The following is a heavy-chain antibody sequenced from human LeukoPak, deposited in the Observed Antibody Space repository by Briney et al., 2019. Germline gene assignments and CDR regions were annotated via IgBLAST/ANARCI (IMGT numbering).Heavy chain of an antibody. D-gene: IGHD3-22*01. CDR2: IYYSGST. CDR1: GGSISSSSYY. J-gene: IGHJ3*02. V-gene: IGHV4-39*07. Sequence: SETLSLTCTVSGGSISSSSYYWGWIRQPPGKGLEWIGSIYYSGSTYYNPSLKSRVTISVDTSKYQFSLKLSSVTAADTAVYYCASLYYDSSGYAFDIWGQGTMVTVSS. CDR3: ASLYYDSSGYAFDI.